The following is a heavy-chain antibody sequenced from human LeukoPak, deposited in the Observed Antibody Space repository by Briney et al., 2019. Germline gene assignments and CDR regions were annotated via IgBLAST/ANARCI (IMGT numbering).Heavy chain of an antibody. V-gene: IGHV4-34*01. Sequence: PETLSLTCAVYGGSFSGYYWSWIRQPPGKGLEWIGEINHSGSTNYNPSLKSRVTISVDTSKNQFSLKLSSVTAADTAVYYCARPYGSGSYYNAVVSLDYWGQGTLVTVSS. J-gene: IGHJ4*02. CDR1: GGSFSGYY. CDR3: ARPYGSGSYYNAVVSLDY. D-gene: IGHD3-10*01. CDR2: INHSGST.